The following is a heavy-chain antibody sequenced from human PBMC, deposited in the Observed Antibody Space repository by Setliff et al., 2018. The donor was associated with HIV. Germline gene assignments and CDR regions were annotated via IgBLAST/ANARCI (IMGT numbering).Heavy chain of an antibody. CDR3: ATERWLYQNFDS. D-gene: IGHD3-16*01. CDR2: IHIGGNT. Sequence: SETLSLTCTVSGGSISSYYWSWIRQPAGKGLEWLGRIHIGGNTNYNPSLKSRVTMSVDTSKNQFSLNLNSVTATDTAIYYCATERWLYQNFDSWGQGTQVTVSS. J-gene: IGHJ4*02. V-gene: IGHV4-4*07. CDR1: GGSISSYY.